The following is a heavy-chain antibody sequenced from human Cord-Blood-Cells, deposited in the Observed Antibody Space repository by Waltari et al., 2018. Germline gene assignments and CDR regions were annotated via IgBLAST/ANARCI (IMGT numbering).Heavy chain of an antibody. Sequence: QVQLVQSGAAVKKPGASVKVSCKASGSTFTSFARHWVGQASGQRLAWMGWINAGNVKKKSSQELQGSVTVPRAPSASTAYMGLSSLRSEDRGVYYGAGGGVLSARKACDIWGQGTMVTVSS. V-gene: IGHV1-3*01. CDR2: INAGNVKK. CDR3: AGGGVLSARKACDI. J-gene: IGHJ3*02. CDR1: GSTFTSFA. D-gene: IGHD3-16*01.